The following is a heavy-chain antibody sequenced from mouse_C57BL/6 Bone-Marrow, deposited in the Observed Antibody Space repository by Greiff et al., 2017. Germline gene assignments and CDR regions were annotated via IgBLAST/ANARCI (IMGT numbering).Heavy chain of an antibody. CDR2: INPNNGGT. V-gene: IGHV1-26*01. D-gene: IGHD2-3*01. CDR1: GYTFTDYY. CDR3: AICDGYSYFDY. Sequence: EVQLQQSGPELVKPGASVKISCKASGYTFTDYYMNWVKQSHGKSLEWIGDINPNNGGTSYNQKFKGKATLTVDTSSSTAYMELRSLTSEDSAVYYCAICDGYSYFDYWGQGTTLTVSS. J-gene: IGHJ2*01.